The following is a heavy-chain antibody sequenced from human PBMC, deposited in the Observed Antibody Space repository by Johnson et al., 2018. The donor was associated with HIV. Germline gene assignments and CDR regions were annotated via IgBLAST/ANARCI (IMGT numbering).Heavy chain of an antibody. D-gene: IGHD6-13*01. CDR2: IKQDGSEK. V-gene: IGHV3-7*01. J-gene: IGHJ3*02. CDR1: GFTFSSYW. CDR3: AKVVTASTSWLDDALDI. Sequence: VQLVESGGGLVQRGGSLRLSCAASGFTFSSYWMSWVRQAPGKGLEWVANIKQDGSEKYYVDSVKGRFTISRDNAKNSLYLQMNSLRAEDTAVYYCAKVVTASTSWLDDALDIWGQGTMVTVSS.